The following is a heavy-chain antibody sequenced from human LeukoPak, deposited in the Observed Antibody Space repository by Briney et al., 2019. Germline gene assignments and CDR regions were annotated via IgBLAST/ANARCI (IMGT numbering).Heavy chain of an antibody. CDR1: GYTFTSYD. CDR2: MNPNSGNT. Sequence: ASVKVSCKASGYTFTSYDINWVRQATGQGLEWMGWMNPNSGNTGYAQKFQGRVTVTRNTSISTAYMELSSLRSEDTAVYYCARIPGGYSYGYVLEDYWGQGTLVTVSS. D-gene: IGHD5-18*01. V-gene: IGHV1-8*01. CDR3: ARIPGGYSYGYVLEDY. J-gene: IGHJ4*02.